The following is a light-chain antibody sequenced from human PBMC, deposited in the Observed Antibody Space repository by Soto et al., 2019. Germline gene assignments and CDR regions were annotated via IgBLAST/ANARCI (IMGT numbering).Light chain of an antibody. CDR3: QRYHSYWT. CDR2: DAS. CDR1: QDIRSR. J-gene: IGKJ1*01. V-gene: IGKV1-5*01. Sequence: DFQMTQSPSTLSASVGDRVTITCRASQDIRSRLAWVQQKPGKAPKLLIDDASSLEGGVPQRFCGSGSGTELTLTSSSLQTDDFSAYDCQRYHSYWTFGQGTKVE.